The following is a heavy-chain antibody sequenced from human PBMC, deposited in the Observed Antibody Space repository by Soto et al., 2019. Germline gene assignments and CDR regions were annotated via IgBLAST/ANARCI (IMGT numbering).Heavy chain of an antibody. CDR3: ARAKVLITPNWFDP. CDR1: GYTFTSYG. Sequence: QVQLVQSGGEVKKPGASVKVSCKASGYTFTSYGITWVRQAPGQGLEYLGWISTYNGNTDFAQKVQNRVTLTTDTSTSTAYMELRSLRPDDTAVYYCARAKVLITPNWFDPGARGPWSPSPQ. D-gene: IGHD3-16*01. J-gene: IGHJ5*02. V-gene: IGHV1-18*01. CDR2: ISTYNGNT.